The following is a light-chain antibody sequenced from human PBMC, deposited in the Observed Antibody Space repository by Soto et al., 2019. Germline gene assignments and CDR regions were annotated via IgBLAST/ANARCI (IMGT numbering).Light chain of an antibody. CDR1: RSDVGGYNL. Sequence: QSALTQPASVSGSPGQSITVSWAGTRSDVGGYNLVSWYQQHPGKAPKLIIYEGTERPSGISPRFSGSKSGNTASLTISGLQAEDEADYYCSSYTSSSIYVFGSGTKVTVL. CDR2: EGT. V-gene: IGLV2-23*01. CDR3: SSYTSSSIYV. J-gene: IGLJ1*01.